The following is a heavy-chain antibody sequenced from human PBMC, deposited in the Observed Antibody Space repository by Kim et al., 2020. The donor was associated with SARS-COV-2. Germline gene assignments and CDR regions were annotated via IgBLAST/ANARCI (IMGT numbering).Heavy chain of an antibody. CDR1: GFTFGDYA. J-gene: IGHJ6*02. CDR2: IRSKAYGGTT. D-gene: IGHD1-26*01. Sequence: GGSLRLSCTASGFTFGDYAMSWVRQAPGKGLEWVGFIRSKAYGGTTEYAASVKGRFTISRDDSKSIAYLQMNSLKTEDTAVYYCTRDFFSGSYYVDYYYGMDDWGQGTTVTVSS. CDR3: TRDFFSGSYYVDYYYGMDD. V-gene: IGHV3-49*04.